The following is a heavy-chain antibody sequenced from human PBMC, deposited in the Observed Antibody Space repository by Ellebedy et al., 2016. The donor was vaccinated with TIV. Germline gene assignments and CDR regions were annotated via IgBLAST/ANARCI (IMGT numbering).Heavy chain of an antibody. CDR1: GFTFSDYS. V-gene: IGHV3-48*02. D-gene: IGHD2/OR15-2a*01. J-gene: IGHJ4*02. Sequence: GGSLRLSCAASGFTFSDYSMNWVRQAPGKGLEWISNIGGSHNRLYYADSVRGRFTISRDNAKNSLYLQMDSLRDEDTAVYYCVREVFHAGSFDYWGQGTLVTVSS. CDR2: IGGSHNRL. CDR3: VREVFHAGSFDY.